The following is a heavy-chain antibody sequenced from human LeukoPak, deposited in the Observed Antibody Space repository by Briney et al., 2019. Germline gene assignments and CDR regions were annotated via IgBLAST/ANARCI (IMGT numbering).Heavy chain of an antibody. D-gene: IGHD3-3*01. CDR3: ASPTGSWSGYWDAYYFDY. CDR2: ISSSSSYI. Sequence: GGSLRLSCAASGFTFSSYSMTWVRQAPGKGLEWVSSISSSSSYIYYADSVKGRFTISRDNAKNSLYLQMNSLRAEDTAVYYCASPTGSWSGYWDAYYFDYWGQGTLVTVSS. CDR1: GFTFSSYS. J-gene: IGHJ4*02. V-gene: IGHV3-21*01.